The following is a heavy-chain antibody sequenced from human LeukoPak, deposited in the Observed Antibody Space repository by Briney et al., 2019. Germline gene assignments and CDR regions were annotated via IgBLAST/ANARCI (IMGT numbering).Heavy chain of an antibody. CDR2: IYTSGST. CDR1: GGSISSYY. D-gene: IGHD3-3*01. J-gene: IGHJ5*02. CDR3: ARDGFDFWSGYHISP. Sequence: SETLSLTCTVSGGSISSYYWSWIRQPAGKGLEWIGRIYTSGSTNYNPSLKSRVTMLVDTSKNQFSLKLSSVTAADTAVYYCARDGFDFWSGYHISPWGQGTLVTVSS. V-gene: IGHV4-4*07.